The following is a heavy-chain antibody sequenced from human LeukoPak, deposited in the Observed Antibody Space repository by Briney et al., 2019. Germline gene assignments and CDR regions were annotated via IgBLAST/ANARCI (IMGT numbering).Heavy chain of an antibody. D-gene: IGHD5-18*01. Sequence: GGSLRLSCAASGFTFSSYWMHWVRQAPGKGLVWVSRINSDGSSTSYADSVKGRFTISRDNAKNTLYLQMNSLRAEDTAVYYCASSRCSNGLYWFDPWGQGTLVTVSS. V-gene: IGHV3-74*01. J-gene: IGHJ5*02. CDR3: ASSRCSNGLYWFDP. CDR1: GFTFSSYW. CDR2: INSDGSST.